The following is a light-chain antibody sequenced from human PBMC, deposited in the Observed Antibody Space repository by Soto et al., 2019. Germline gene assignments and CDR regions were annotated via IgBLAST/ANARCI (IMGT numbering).Light chain of an antibody. CDR2: GAS. J-gene: IGKJ1*01. CDR1: QSVSSN. V-gene: IGKV3-15*01. Sequence: EIVMTQSLATLSVSPGERATLSCRASQSVSSNLAWYQQKPGQAPRLLIYGASTRATGIPARFSGSGSGTEFTLTISSLQSEDFAVYYCQQDNNWPRTFGKGTKV. CDR3: QQDNNWPRT.